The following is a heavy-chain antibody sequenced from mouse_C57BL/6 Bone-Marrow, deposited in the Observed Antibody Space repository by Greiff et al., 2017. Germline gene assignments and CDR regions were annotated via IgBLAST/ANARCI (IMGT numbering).Heavy chain of an antibody. D-gene: IGHD1-1*01. Sequence: QVQLKQSGAELMKPGASVKLSCKATGYTFTGYWIEWVKQRPGHGLEWIGEILPGSGSTTYNEKFKGKATFTADTSSNTAYMQLSSLTTEDSASYDGARWGSSHWYFDVWGTGTTVTVSS. CDR3: ARWGSSHWYFDV. CDR1: GYTFTGYW. CDR2: ILPGSGST. V-gene: IGHV1-9*01. J-gene: IGHJ1*03.